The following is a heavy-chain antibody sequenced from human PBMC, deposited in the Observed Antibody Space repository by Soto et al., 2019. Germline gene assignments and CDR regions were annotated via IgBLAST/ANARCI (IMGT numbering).Heavy chain of an antibody. V-gene: IGHV3-43*01. CDR3: AKDKVVTNSTYYYGMDV. Sequence: EVQLVESGGVVVQPGGSLRLSCAASGFTFDDYTMHWVRQAPGKGLEWVSLISWDCGSTYYADSVKGRFTISRDNSKNSLYLHMNSLRTEDTALYYCAKDKVVTNSTYYYGMDVWGQGTTVAVSS. CDR1: GFTFDDYT. J-gene: IGHJ6*02. CDR2: ISWDCGST. D-gene: IGHD4-4*01.